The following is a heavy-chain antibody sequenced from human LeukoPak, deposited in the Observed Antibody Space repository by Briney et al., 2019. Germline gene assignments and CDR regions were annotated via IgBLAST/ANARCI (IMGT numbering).Heavy chain of an antibody. D-gene: IGHD1-1*01. CDR1: GGSISSNNYY. CDR3: ARLWRAAIDY. CDR2: FYYSGST. J-gene: IGHJ4*02. Sequence: SETLSLTCTVVSGGSISSNNYYWGWFRQPPGKGLEWIGSFYYSGSTYYNPSLKSRVTIATGTSKNQFSLKLNSVTAADTAVYYCARLWRAAIDYGGQGILVTVSS. V-gene: IGHV4-39*01.